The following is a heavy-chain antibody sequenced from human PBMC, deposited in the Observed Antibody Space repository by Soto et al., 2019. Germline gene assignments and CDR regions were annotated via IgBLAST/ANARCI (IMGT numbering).Heavy chain of an antibody. CDR3: ARRTSGWYLDY. D-gene: IGHD6-19*01. J-gene: IGHJ4*02. V-gene: IGHV3-23*01. CDR2: ISGSGDST. CDR1: GFTFSSYA. Sequence: EVPLLESGGGLVQPGGSLRLSCAASGFTFSSYAMSWVRQAPGKGLEWVSVISGSGDSTYYADPVKGRFTISRDNSKNTLYLQMNSLRAEDTAVYYCARRTSGWYLDYWGQGTLVTVSS.